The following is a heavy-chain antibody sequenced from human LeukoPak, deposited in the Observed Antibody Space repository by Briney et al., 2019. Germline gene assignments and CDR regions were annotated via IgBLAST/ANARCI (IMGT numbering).Heavy chain of an antibody. Sequence: PGGSLRLSCSASGFTFSSHAMSWVRQAPGKGLEWVSSISSSSSYIYYADSAKGRFTISRDNAKNSLYLQMNSLRAEDTAVYYCARDRILDAFDIWGQGTMVTVSS. CDR3: ARDRILDAFDI. V-gene: IGHV3-21*01. CDR1: GFTFSSHA. J-gene: IGHJ3*02. D-gene: IGHD5-18*01. CDR2: ISSSSSYI.